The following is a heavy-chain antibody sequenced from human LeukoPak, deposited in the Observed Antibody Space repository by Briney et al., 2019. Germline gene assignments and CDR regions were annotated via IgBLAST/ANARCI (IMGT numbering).Heavy chain of an antibody. CDR3: ARARGTTVTMGYYYYGMDV. D-gene: IGHD4-17*01. CDR1: GYTFTSYG. Sequence: ASVKVSCKASGYTFTSYGISWVRQAPGQGLEWMGWISAYNGNTNYAQKLQGRVTMTTDTSTSTAYMELRSPRSDDTAVYYCARARGTTVTMGYYYYGMDVWGQGTTVTVSS. J-gene: IGHJ6*02. V-gene: IGHV1-18*01. CDR2: ISAYNGNT.